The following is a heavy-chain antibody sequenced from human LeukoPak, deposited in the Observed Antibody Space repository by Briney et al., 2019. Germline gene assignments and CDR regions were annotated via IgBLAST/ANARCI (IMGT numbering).Heavy chain of an antibody. CDR3: ARRDYYDSSGDGDY. Sequence: PGASLKISCEGSGSIFTSYWIGWGRQLPGKGLEWMGIIYPGDSDTRSSPSFQGQVTISADKSITTAYLQWSSLKASDTAMYYCARRDYYDSSGDGDYWGQGTLVTVSS. J-gene: IGHJ4*02. CDR2: IYPGDSDT. CDR1: GSIFTSYW. V-gene: IGHV5-51*01. D-gene: IGHD3-22*01.